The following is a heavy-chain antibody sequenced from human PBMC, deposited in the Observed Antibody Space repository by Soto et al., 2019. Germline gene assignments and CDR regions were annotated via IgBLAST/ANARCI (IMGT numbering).Heavy chain of an antibody. D-gene: IGHD3-3*01. CDR1: GFTFDDHV. CDR3: ARSWSGSTSGRVDV. J-gene: IGHJ6*02. Sequence: EVQLVESGGALVQPGRSLRLSCVASGFTFDDHVMHWVRQVPGKGLEWVGHISWNGYSIGYGGSVRGRCIISRDNAKNTLYLQMNSLRPEDTALYYCARSWSGSTSGRVDVWGQGTTVTVSS. V-gene: IGHV3-9*01. CDR2: ISWNGYSI.